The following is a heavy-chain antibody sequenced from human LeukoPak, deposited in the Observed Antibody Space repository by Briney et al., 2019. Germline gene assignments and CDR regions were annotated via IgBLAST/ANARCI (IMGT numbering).Heavy chain of an antibody. Sequence: ASVKVSCRASGGTFSSYAISWVRQAPGQGLEWMGGIIPIFGTANYAQKFQGRVTITTDESTSTAYMELSSLRSEDTAVYYCARKRRWFGATHYFDYWGQGTLVTVSS. CDR1: GGTFSSYA. CDR2: IIPIFGTA. D-gene: IGHD3-10*01. J-gene: IGHJ4*02. CDR3: ARKRRWFGATHYFDY. V-gene: IGHV1-69*05.